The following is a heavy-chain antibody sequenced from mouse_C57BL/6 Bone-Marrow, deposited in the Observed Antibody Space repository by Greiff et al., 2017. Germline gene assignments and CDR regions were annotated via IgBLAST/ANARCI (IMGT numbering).Heavy chain of an antibody. V-gene: IGHV7-3*01. CDR3: ARYPYGSSPYYAMDY. J-gene: IGHJ4*01. CDR1: GFTFTDYY. CDR2: IRNKANGYTT. D-gene: IGHD1-1*01. Sequence: EVQVVESGGGLVQPGGSLSLSCAASGFTFTDYYMSWVRQPPGTALEWLGFIRNKANGYTTEYSASVKGRFTISRDNSQSILYLQMNALRAEDSATYYCARYPYGSSPYYAMDYWGQGTSVTVSS.